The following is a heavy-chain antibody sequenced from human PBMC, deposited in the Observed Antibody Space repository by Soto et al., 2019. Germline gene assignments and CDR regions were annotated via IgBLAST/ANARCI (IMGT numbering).Heavy chain of an antibody. J-gene: IGHJ4*02. CDR3: ARDGDYGSGSYYY. CDR1: GFTFSSYA. Sequence: QVQLVESGGGVVQPGRSLRLSCAASGFTFSSYAMHWVRQAPGKGLEWVAVISYDGSNKYYADSVKGRFTISRDNSKNTLYLQMNSLRAEDTAVYYCARDGDYGSGSYYYWGQGTLVTVS. CDR2: ISYDGSNK. D-gene: IGHD3-10*01. V-gene: IGHV3-30-3*01.